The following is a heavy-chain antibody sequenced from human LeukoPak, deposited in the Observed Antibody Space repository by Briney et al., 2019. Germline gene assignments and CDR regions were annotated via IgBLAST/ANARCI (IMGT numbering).Heavy chain of an antibody. CDR3: ARVQSRVDIVAGDY. CDR2: ISSSSSYI. J-gene: IGHJ4*02. CDR1: GFTFSSYS. Sequence: PGGSLRLSCAASGFTFSSYSMNWVRQAPGKGLEWVSSISSSSSYIYYADSVKGRFTISRDNAKNSLYLQMNSLRAEDTAVYYCARVQSRVDIVAGDYWGQGTLVTVSS. D-gene: IGHD5-12*01. V-gene: IGHV3-21*01.